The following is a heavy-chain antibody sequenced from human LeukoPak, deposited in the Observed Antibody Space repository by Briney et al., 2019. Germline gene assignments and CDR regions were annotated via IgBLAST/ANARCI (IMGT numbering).Heavy chain of an antibody. V-gene: IGHV4-59*01. Sequence: SETLSLTCNVSGGSFTSFFWGWIRQPPGKGLEWIGYVSHAGGDKYNPSLKSRVTLSIDTPKNQFSLKLTSVTAADTAVYFCAGGSHYYAFDYWGPGALVAVSS. D-gene: IGHD3-10*01. J-gene: IGHJ4*02. CDR3: AGGSHYYAFDY. CDR2: VSHAGGD. CDR1: GGSFTSFF.